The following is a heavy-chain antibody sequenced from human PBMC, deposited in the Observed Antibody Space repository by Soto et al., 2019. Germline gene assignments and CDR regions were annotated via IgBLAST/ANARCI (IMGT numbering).Heavy chain of an antibody. CDR3: AKGILGAIAAAYGMDV. D-gene: IGHD6-13*01. CDR1: GFTFSSYD. J-gene: IGHJ6*02. V-gene: IGHV3-13*01. CDR2: IGTAGDT. Sequence: PGGSLRLSCAASGFTFSSYDMHWVRQATGKGLEWVSAIGTAGDTYYPGSVKGRFTISRENAKNSLYLQMNSLRAEDTAVYYCAKGILGAIAAAYGMDVWGQGTTVTVSS.